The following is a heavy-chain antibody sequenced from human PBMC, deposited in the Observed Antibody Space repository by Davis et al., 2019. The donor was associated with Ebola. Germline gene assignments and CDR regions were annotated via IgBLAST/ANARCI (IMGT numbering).Heavy chain of an antibody. CDR1: GYTFTSYW. CDR2: IYPGDSDT. Sequence: KVSCKASGYTFTSYWIGWVRQMPGKGLEWMGIIYPGDSDTRYSPSFQGQVTISADKSISTAYLQWSSLKASDTAMYYCARLGSGRYNNWFDPWGQGTLVTVSS. CDR3: ARLGSGRYNNWFDP. D-gene: IGHD6-19*01. V-gene: IGHV5-51*01. J-gene: IGHJ5*02.